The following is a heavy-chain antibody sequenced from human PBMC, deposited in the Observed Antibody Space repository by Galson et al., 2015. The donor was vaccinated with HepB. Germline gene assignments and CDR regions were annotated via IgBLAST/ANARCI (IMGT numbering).Heavy chain of an antibody. D-gene: IGHD6-13*01. J-gene: IGHJ5*02. CDR1: GFTFSSYS. Sequence: LSCAASGFTFSSYSMNWVRQAPGKGLEWVSSISSSSSYIYYADSVKGRFTISRDNAKNSLYLQMNSLRAEDTAVYYCAREEQQLALNWFDPWGQGTLVTVSS. CDR2: ISSSSSYI. V-gene: IGHV3-21*01. CDR3: AREEQQLALNWFDP.